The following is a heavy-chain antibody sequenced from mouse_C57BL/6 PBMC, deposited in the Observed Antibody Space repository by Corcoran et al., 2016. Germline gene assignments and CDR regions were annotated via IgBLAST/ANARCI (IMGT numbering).Heavy chain of an antibody. CDR2: INTYSGVP. CDR1: GYTFTTYG. CDR3: ARPPSGYYFDY. Sequence: QIQLVQSGPELKKPGETVKISCKASGYTFTTYGMSWVKQAPGKGLKWMGWINTYSGVPTYADDFKGRFAFSLETSASTAYLQINNLKNEDTATYFWARPPSGYYFDYWGQGTTLTVSS. V-gene: IGHV9-3*01. D-gene: IGHD6-1*01. J-gene: IGHJ2*01.